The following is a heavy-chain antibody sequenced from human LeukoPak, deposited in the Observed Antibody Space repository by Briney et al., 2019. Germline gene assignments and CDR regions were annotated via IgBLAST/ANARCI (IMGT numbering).Heavy chain of an antibody. D-gene: IGHD3-22*01. CDR1: GGSLSSSNW. CDR3: AATRYYYDSSGYYHY. Sequence: SETLSLTCPVSGGSLSSSNWWRWGRQPPGKGLEGVGEIYHSGSTNYNPSLKSRVTISVDKSKNQFSLKLSSVTAADTAVYYCAATRYYYDSSGYYHYWGQGTLVTVSS. J-gene: IGHJ4*02. CDR2: IYHSGST. V-gene: IGHV4-4*02.